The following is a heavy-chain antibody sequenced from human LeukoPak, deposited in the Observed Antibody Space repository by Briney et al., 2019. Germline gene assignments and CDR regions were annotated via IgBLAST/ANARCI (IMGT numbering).Heavy chain of an antibody. V-gene: IGHV4-4*07. CDR3: ARSYGSGSYYNDLLDY. Sequence: SETLSLTCTVSGGSISSYYWSWIRQPAGKGLEWIGRIYTSGSTNYNPSLKSRVTMSVDTSKNQFSLKLSSVTAADTAVYYCARSYGSGSYYNDLLDYWGQGTLVTVSS. D-gene: IGHD3-10*01. CDR2: IYTSGST. J-gene: IGHJ4*02. CDR1: GGSISSYY.